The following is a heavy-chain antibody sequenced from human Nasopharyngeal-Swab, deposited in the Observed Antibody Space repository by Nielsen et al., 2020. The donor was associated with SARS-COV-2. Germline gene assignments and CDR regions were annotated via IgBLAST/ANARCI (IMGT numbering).Heavy chain of an antibody. V-gene: IGHV5-51*01. J-gene: IGHJ6*02. CDR2: IYPGDSNT. CDR3: PRPMRPMGHDYVGMDV. Sequence: GESLKISCTASGFSFSTYCIGWVRQLPGKGLEWMGIIYPGDSNTRYSTSFQGQVTISVDKYSSTAYLQWSSLKATDTAIYYCPRPMRPMGHDYVGMDVWSHGTAFTVSS. D-gene: IGHD3-16*01. CDR1: GFSFSTYC.